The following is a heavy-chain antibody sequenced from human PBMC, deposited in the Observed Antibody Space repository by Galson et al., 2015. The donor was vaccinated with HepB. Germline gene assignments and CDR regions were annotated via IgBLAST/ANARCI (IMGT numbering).Heavy chain of an antibody. Sequence: ETLSLTCAVYGGSFSGYYWSWIRQPPGKGLEWIGEINHSGSTNYNPSLKSRVTISVDTSKNQFSLKLSSVTAADTAVYYCARVGHINNSDDYWGQGTLVTVSS. J-gene: IGHJ4*02. V-gene: IGHV4-34*01. CDR3: ARVGHINNSDDY. CDR1: GGSFSGYY. CDR2: INHSGST. D-gene: IGHD1-1*01.